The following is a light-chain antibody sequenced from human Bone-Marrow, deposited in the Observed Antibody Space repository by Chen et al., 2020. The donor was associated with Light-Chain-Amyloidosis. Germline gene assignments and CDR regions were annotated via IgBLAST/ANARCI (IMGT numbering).Light chain of an antibody. CDR2: DVS. J-gene: IGLJ2*01. CDR1: SSDVGAYHC. Sequence: QSALTQPASVSGSPGQSITFSCTGTSSDVGAYHCVSWFQQHPGKVPKLMIYDVSNRPSGVSNRFSGSKSGNTASLTISGLQAEDEAHYYCSSKTTSNSLVFGGGTKLTVL. V-gene: IGLV2-14*01. CDR3: SSKTTSNSLV.